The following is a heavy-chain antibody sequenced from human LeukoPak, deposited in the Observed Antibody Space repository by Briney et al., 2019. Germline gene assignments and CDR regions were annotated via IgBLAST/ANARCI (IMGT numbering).Heavy chain of an antibody. Sequence: GGSLRLSCAASGFTFDDYAMHWVRQPPGQGLEWVSLISGDGGSTYYADSVKGRFTISRDNSKNSLYLQMNSLRTEDTALYCCAKEWYYHGSGSYLRYEYYYGMDVWGQGTTVTVSS. J-gene: IGHJ6*02. CDR1: GFTFDDYA. D-gene: IGHD3-10*01. CDR2: ISGDGGST. CDR3: AKEWYYHGSGSYLRYEYYYGMDV. V-gene: IGHV3-43*02.